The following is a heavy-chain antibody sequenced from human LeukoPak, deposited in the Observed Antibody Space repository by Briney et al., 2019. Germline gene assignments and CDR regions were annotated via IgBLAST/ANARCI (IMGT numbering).Heavy chain of an antibody. D-gene: IGHD3-9*01. CDR1: GGSINSGGYS. Sequence: PSETLSLTCAVSGGSINSGGYSWSWIRQPAGKGLEWIGRIYTSGSTNYNPSLKSRVTMSVDTSKNQFSLKLSSVTAADTAVYYCARDVLRYFDWFPNQNNWFDPWGQGTLVTVSS. V-gene: IGHV4-61*02. J-gene: IGHJ5*02. CDR2: IYTSGST. CDR3: ARDVLRYFDWFPNQNNWFDP.